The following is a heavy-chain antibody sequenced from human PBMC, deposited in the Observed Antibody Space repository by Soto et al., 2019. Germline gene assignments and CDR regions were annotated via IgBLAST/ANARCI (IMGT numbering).Heavy chain of an antibody. V-gene: IGHV3-33*01. CDR1: GFTFSSYG. Sequence: PGGSLRLSCAASGFTFSSYGMHWVRQAPGKGLEWVAVIWYDGSNKYYADSVKGRFTISRDNSKNTLYLQMNSLRAEDTAVYYCARDRSLASYGFRAVDAFDIWGQGTMVTVSS. CDR3: ARDRSLASYGFRAVDAFDI. D-gene: IGHD3-16*02. CDR2: IWYDGSNK. J-gene: IGHJ3*02.